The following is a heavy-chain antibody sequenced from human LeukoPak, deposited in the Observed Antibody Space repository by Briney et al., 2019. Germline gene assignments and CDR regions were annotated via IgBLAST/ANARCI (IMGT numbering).Heavy chain of an antibody. CDR3: AKDFSSASYTYYYYYMDV. CDR2: IYYSGNT. V-gene: IGHV4-39*07. CDR1: GGSITTTTYY. D-gene: IGHD6-25*01. Sequence: SETLSLTCTVSGGSITTTTYYWGWIRQPPGKGLEWIGSIYYSGNTYYNPSLESRVTISLDTSKNQFSLKVSSVTAADTAIYYCAKDFSSASYTYYYYYMDVWGKGTTVTVSS. J-gene: IGHJ6*03.